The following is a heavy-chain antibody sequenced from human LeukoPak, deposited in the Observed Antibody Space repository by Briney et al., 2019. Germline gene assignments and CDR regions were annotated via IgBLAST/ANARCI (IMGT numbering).Heavy chain of an antibody. J-gene: IGHJ5*02. Sequence: PGGSLRLSCAASGFTFDDYAMHWVRQAPGKGLEWVSGISWNSGSIGYADSVKGRFTISRDNAKNSLYLQMNSLRAEDTAVYYCAKEKGSYGSGTANWFDPWGQGTLVTVSS. CDR3: AKEKGSYGSGTANWFDP. D-gene: IGHD3-10*01. V-gene: IGHV3-9*01. CDR1: GFTFDDYA. CDR2: ISWNSGSI.